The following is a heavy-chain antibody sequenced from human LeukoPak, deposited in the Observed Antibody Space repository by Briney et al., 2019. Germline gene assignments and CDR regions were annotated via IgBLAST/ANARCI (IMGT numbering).Heavy chain of an antibody. CDR3: ARGPSSYFYMDV. V-gene: IGHV3-64*01. J-gene: IGHJ6*03. CDR1: GFTFSSYA. CDR2: ITSNGDST. Sequence: GGSLRLSCAASGFTFSSYAMHWVRQAPGKGLEYVSSITSNGDSTYYANSVKGRFTISRDNSKTTLYLQMGSLTTEDMAVYYCARGPSSYFYMDVWGKGTTVTISS.